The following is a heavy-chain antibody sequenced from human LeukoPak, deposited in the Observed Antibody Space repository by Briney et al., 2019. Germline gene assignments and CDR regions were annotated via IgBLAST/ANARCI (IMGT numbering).Heavy chain of an antibody. CDR2: ISYDGSNK. CDR1: GFTFSSYA. J-gene: IGHJ6*02. CDR3: AGSGAGCSSTSCYPYYYYGMDV. V-gene: IGHV3-30-3*01. D-gene: IGHD2-2*01. Sequence: PGGSLRLSCAASGFTFSSYAMHWARQAPGKGLEWVAVISYDGSNKYYADSVKGRFTISRDNSKNTLYLQMNSLRAEDTAVYYCAGSGAGCSSTSCYPYYYYGMDVWGQGTTVTVSS.